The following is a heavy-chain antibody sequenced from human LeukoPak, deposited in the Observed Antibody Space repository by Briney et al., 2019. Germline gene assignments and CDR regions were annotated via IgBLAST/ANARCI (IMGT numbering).Heavy chain of an antibody. CDR2: IYYSGST. CDR1: GGSISSSSYY. V-gene: IGHV4-39*02. J-gene: IGHJ4*02. Sequence: SETLSLTCTVSGGSISSSSYYWGWIRQPPGKGLEWIGSIYYSGSTYYNPSLKSRVTISVDTSKNQFSLELSSVTAADTAVYYCAREREDTMVRGVIISYYFDYWGQGTLVTVSS. D-gene: IGHD3-10*01. CDR3: AREREDTMVRGVIISYYFDY.